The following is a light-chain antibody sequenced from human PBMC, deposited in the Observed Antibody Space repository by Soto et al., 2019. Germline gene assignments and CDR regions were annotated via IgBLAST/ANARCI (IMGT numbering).Light chain of an antibody. CDR3: LQHNTYPLT. J-gene: IGKJ4*01. CDR1: QGIGND. V-gene: IGKV1-17*01. CDR2: TAS. Sequence: DIQMTQSPSSLSASVGDRVSITCRASQGIGNDLGWYQQKLGKAPKGLIYTASNLQSGVPSRFSGSGSGTEFTLTISSLQPEDFATYYCLQHNTYPLTFGGGTKVEIK.